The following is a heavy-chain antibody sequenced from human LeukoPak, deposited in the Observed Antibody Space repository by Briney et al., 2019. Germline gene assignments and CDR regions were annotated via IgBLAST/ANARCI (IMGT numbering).Heavy chain of an antibody. CDR3: ARDGRLRWGTDYYYGMDV. V-gene: IGHV1-46*01. D-gene: IGHD3-16*01. CDR1: GYTFTSYY. CDR2: INPSGGST. J-gene: IGHJ6*02. Sequence: ASVKVSCKASGYTFTSYYMHWVRQAPGQGLEWMEIINPSGGSTSYAQKFQGRVTMTRDTSTSTVYMELSSLRSEDTAVYYCARDGRLRWGTDYYYGMDVWGQGTTVTVSS.